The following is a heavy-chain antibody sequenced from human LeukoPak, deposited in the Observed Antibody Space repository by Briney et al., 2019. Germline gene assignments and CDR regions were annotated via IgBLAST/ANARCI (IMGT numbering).Heavy chain of an antibody. CDR2: IYYSGST. V-gene: IGHV4-39*02. Sequence: SETLSLTCTVSGGSISSSSYYWGWIRQPPGKGLEWIGSIYYSGSTYYNPSLKSRVTISVDTSKNQFSLKLSSVTAADTAVYYCAKEGPTESLDYGDCGGYFDYWGQGTLVTVSS. D-gene: IGHD4-17*01. J-gene: IGHJ4*02. CDR1: GGSISSSSYY. CDR3: AKEGPTESLDYGDCGGYFDY.